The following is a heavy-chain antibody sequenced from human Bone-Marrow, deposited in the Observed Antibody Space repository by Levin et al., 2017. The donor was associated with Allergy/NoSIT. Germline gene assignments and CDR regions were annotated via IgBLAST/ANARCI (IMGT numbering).Heavy chain of an antibody. Sequence: GESLKISCKASGYNSTTYIITWVRQAPGQGLEWMGWISAYNGNTKYAQKFQGRLTVTTETATSTVYMELRSLRFDDTAVYYCVREGAELLWLDPWGQGTLVTVSS. CDR1: GYNSTTYI. CDR3: VREGAELLWLDP. J-gene: IGHJ5*02. V-gene: IGHV1-18*01. CDR2: ISAYNGNT. D-gene: IGHD1-26*01.